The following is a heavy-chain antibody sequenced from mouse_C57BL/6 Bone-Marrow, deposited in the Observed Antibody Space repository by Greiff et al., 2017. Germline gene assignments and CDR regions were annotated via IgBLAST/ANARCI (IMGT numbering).Heavy chain of an antibody. CDR2: IDPSDSYT. CDR1: GYTFTSYW. J-gene: IGHJ1*03. V-gene: IGHV1-69*01. CDR3: ARYSARTWYFDV. Sequence: QVQLQQPGAELVMPGASVKLSCKASGYTFTSYWMHWVKQRPGQGLEWIGEIDPSDSYTNYNQKFKGKSTLTVDKSSSTAYMQLSSLTSEDSAVYYCARYSARTWYFDVWGTGTTVTVSS.